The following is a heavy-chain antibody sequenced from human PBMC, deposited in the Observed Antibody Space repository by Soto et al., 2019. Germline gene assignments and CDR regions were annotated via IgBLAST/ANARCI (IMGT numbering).Heavy chain of an antibody. D-gene: IGHD3-10*01. CDR3: AKERGFLDAFDI. CDR2: ISSDGNNQ. CDR1: GFTSSSFV. Sequence: QVQLVESGGGVVQPGRSLRLSCAASGFTSSSFVIHWVRQAPGKGLEWLAVISSDGNNQYYADSVKGRFTISRDNSKNTLYLQVNSLRAEDTAVYCCAKERGFLDAFDIWGQGTMVTVSS. J-gene: IGHJ3*02. V-gene: IGHV3-30*18.